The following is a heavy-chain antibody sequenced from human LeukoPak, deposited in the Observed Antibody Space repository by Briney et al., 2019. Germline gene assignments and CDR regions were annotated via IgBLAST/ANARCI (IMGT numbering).Heavy chain of an antibody. J-gene: IGHJ4*02. Sequence: GGSLRLSCAASGFTFSSYGMHWVRQAPGKGLEWVAVISYDGSDKYYADSVKGRFTISGDNSRNTLYLQMNSLRAEDTAVYYCARVLGDSSGYSYDYWGQGTLVTVSS. CDR2: ISYDGSDK. CDR1: GFTFSSYG. V-gene: IGHV3-30*03. CDR3: ARVLGDSSGYSYDY. D-gene: IGHD3-22*01.